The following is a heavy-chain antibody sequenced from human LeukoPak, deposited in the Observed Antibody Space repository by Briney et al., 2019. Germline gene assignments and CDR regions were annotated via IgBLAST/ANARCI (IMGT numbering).Heavy chain of an antibody. CDR3: ASGGDYGAT. J-gene: IGHJ5*02. Sequence: ALVKVSCKTSGYTFTGYYMHWVRQAPGQGLEWMGWISAYNGNTNYAQKLQGRVTMTTDTSTSTAYMELRSLRSDDTAVYYCASGGDYGATWGQGTLVTVSS. CDR1: GYTFTGYY. CDR2: ISAYNGNT. V-gene: IGHV1-18*04. D-gene: IGHD4-17*01.